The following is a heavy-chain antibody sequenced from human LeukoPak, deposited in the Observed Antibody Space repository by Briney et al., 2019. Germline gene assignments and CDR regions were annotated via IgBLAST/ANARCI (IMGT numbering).Heavy chain of an antibody. CDR3: AKHGGGSLEWLPPMDV. Sequence: GGSLRLSCAASGFTFSNHAMGWVRQAPGKGLEWVSSITGSGGSTYYGDSVKGRFTISRDNSKNTLYLQMNRLRVEDTAVYYCAKHGGGSLEWLPPMDVWGRGTTVTVSS. V-gene: IGHV3-23*01. CDR2: ITGSGGST. D-gene: IGHD3-3*01. J-gene: IGHJ6*02. CDR1: GFTFSNHA.